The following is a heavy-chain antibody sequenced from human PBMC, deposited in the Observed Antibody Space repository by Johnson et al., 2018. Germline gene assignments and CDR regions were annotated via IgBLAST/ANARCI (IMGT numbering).Heavy chain of an antibody. CDR1: GYTFTSYD. CDR3: ERAIREVVVVTAVYYYMDV. Sequence: QVQLVQSGAEVKKPGASVKVSCKASGYTFTSYDINWVRQATGQGLEWMGWMNPNSGNTGYAQKFQGRVTMTRNTSISTAYMELSSLRSEDTAVYYWERAIREVVVVTAVYYYMDVWGKGTTVTVSS. J-gene: IGHJ6*03. D-gene: IGHD2-21*02. CDR2: MNPNSGNT. V-gene: IGHV1-8*01.